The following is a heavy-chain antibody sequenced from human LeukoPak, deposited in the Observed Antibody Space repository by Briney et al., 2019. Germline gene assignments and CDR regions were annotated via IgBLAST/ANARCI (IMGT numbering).Heavy chain of an antibody. D-gene: IGHD3-9*01. CDR3: ARNYDILTGAFDP. V-gene: IGHV4-28*01. J-gene: IGHJ5*02. CDR1: GYSISSSNW. Sequence: SDTLSLTCAVSGYSISSSNWWGWIRQPPGKGLEWIGYIYYSGSTNYNPSLKSRVTISVDTSKNQFSLKLSSVTAADTAVYYCARNYDILTGAFDPWGQGTLVTVSS. CDR2: IYYSGST.